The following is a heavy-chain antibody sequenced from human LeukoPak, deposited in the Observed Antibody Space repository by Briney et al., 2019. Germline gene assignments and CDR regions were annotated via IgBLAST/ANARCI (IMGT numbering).Heavy chain of an antibody. CDR1: GGSISSYY. V-gene: IGHV4-4*07. CDR2: IYTSGST. J-gene: IGHJ4*02. Sequence: PSETLSLTCTVSGGSISSYYWSWIRQPAGKGLEWIGRIYTSGSTNYNPSLKSRVTMSVDTSKNQFSLKLSSVTAADTAVYYCARVEVIGSTRYFDYWGQGAMVSVSS. D-gene: IGHD3-16*02. CDR3: ARVEVIGSTRYFDY.